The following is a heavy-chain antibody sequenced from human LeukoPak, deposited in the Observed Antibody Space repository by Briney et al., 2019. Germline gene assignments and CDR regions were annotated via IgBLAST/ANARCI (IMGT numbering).Heavy chain of an antibody. Sequence: GGSLRLSCAASGFTYSTYEMTWGRESPGKGLEGAAYISSGSNIYYAESVKGRFNISRDNARNSLYLQMNSLRAEDTAVYYCARDTYESSGPYYFDYWGQGTLVTVSS. V-gene: IGHV3-48*03. CDR2: ISSGSNI. D-gene: IGHD3-22*01. CDR1: GFTYSTYE. J-gene: IGHJ4*02. CDR3: ARDTYESSGPYYFDY.